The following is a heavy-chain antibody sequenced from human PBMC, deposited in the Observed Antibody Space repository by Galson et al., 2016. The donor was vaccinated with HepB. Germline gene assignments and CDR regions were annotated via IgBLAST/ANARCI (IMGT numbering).Heavy chain of an antibody. CDR3: ARDILWFGELTRVYYFDY. J-gene: IGHJ4*02. CDR1: GLTFSSYS. CDR2: ISSSSSYI. Sequence: SLRLSCAASGLTFSSYSMNWVRQAPGKGLEWVSSISSSSSYIHYDDSVKGRFTISRDNAKNSLYPQMNSLGAEDTAVYYCARDILWFGELTRVYYFDYWGQGTLVTVSS. D-gene: IGHD3-10*01. V-gene: IGHV3-21*01.